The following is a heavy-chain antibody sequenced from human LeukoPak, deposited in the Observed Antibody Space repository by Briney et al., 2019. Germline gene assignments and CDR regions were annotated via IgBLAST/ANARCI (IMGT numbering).Heavy chain of an antibody. CDR3: ARIRGYSGYEVDY. V-gene: IGHV4-31*03. CDR1: GGSISSGGYY. D-gene: IGHD5-12*01. Sequence: SQTLSLTCTVSGGSISSGGYYWSWIRQHPGKGLEWIGYIYYSGSTYYNPSLKSRVTISVDTSKNQFSLKLSSVTAADTAVYYCARIRGYSGYEVDYWGQGTLVTVSS. J-gene: IGHJ4*02. CDR2: IYYSGST.